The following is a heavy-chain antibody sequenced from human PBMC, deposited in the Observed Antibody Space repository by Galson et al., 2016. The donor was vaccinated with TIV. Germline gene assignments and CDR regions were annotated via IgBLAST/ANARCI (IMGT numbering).Heavy chain of an antibody. CDR1: GYSVSELS. CDR3: ATNLVYYYDSSGYS. D-gene: IGHD3-22*01. J-gene: IGHJ4*02. Sequence: SVKVSCKASGYSVSELSMHWVRQAAGKGLEWMGGFDPKTGETVYAQKFQGRVTMTEDTYTDTAYMELTSLRSEDTAVYYCATNLVYYYDSSGYSWGQGTLVTVSA. V-gene: IGHV1-24*01. CDR2: FDPKTGET.